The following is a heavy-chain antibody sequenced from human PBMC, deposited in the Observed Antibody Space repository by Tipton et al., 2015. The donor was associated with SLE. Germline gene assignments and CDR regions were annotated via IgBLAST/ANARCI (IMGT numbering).Heavy chain of an antibody. CDR2: VYYSGST. CDR1: GGSISNYY. Sequence: TLSLTCSVSGGSISNYYWSWIRQPPGKGLEWIGYVYYSGSTNYSPSLKSRVTISVDTPKNQLSLKLSSVTAADTAIYYCARGGGDSSSCQDFDFWGQGTLVTVSS. D-gene: IGHD6-13*01. J-gene: IGHJ4*02. V-gene: IGHV4-59*01. CDR3: ARGGGDSSSCQDFDF.